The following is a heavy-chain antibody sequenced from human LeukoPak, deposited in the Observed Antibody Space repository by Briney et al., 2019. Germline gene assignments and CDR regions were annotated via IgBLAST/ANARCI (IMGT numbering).Heavy chain of an antibody. Sequence: PGGSLRLSCATSGFTFSGSAIHWVRQASGKGLEWVGRIRSKANSYATTDVASVKGRFTISRDASKNTAYLQMNSLKTEDTAVYYCTRPSYDSSVSGVVYWGQGTLVTVSS. V-gene: IGHV3-73*01. J-gene: IGHJ4*02. CDR1: GFTFSGSA. CDR2: IRSKANSYAT. CDR3: TRPSYDSSVSGVVY. D-gene: IGHD3-22*01.